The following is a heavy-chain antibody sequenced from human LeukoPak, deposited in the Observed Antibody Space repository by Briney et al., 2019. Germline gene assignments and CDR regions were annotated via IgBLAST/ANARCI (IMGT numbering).Heavy chain of an antibody. Sequence: ASVKVSCTASGYTFTSYYMHWVRQVPGQGLEWMGIINPSGGSTSCAQKFQGRVTMTRDTSTSTVYMELSSLRSEDTAVYYCAVIARASRIQLWSLDYWGQGTLVTVSS. CDR3: AVIARASRIQLWSLDY. D-gene: IGHD5-18*01. CDR2: INPSGGST. CDR1: GYTFTSYY. J-gene: IGHJ4*02. V-gene: IGHV1-46*01.